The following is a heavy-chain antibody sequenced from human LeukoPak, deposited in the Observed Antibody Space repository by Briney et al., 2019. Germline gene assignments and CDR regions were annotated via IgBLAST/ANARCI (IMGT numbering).Heavy chain of an antibody. CDR1: GYTFTSYA. CDR2: INAGNGNT. Sequence: ASVKVSCKASGYTFTSYAMHWVRQAPGQRLEWMGWINAGNGNTKFSQKFQGRVTITRDTSASTAYMELSSLRSEDTAVYYCARVAVAGGAEYFQHWGQGTLVTVSS. D-gene: IGHD6-19*01. V-gene: IGHV1-3*01. J-gene: IGHJ1*01. CDR3: ARVAVAGGAEYFQH.